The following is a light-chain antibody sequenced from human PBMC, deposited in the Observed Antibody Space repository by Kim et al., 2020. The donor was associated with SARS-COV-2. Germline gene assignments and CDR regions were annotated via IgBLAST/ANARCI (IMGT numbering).Light chain of an antibody. CDR3: ASWDSSLTAGL. CDR2: DNN. J-gene: IGLJ2*01. V-gene: IGLV1-51*01. Sequence: QSVLTQPPSVSAAPGQRVTISCSGGDSNIRNNFVSWYQQLPETAPKLLIYDNNKRPSGIPDRFSGSKSGTSATLDITGLQTGDEADYYCASWDSSLTAGLFGGGTKVTVL. CDR1: DSNIRNNF.